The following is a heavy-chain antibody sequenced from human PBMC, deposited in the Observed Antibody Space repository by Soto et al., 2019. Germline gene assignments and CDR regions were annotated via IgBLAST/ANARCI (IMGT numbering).Heavy chain of an antibody. CDR3: ARSYSSSWYVGYYYYGMDV. D-gene: IGHD6-13*01. V-gene: IGHV1-69*13. Sequence: GASVKVSCKASGGTFSSYAIGWVRQAPGQGLEWMGGIIPIFGTANYAQKFQGRVTITADESTSTAYMELSSLRSEDTAVYYCARSYSSSWYVGYYYYGMDVWGQGTTVTVSS. CDR1: GGTFSSYA. J-gene: IGHJ6*02. CDR2: IIPIFGTA.